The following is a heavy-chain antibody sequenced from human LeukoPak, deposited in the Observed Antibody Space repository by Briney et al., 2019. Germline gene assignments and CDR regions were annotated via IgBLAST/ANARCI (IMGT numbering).Heavy chain of an antibody. CDR2: IYYSGST. V-gene: IGHV4-39*07. CDR1: GGSISSSNYY. Sequence: SSETLSLTCTVSGGSISSSNYYWGWIRQPPGKGLEWIGSIYYSGSTNYNPSLKSRVTISVDTSKNQFSLKLSSVTAADTAVYYCARGGSGWNYYYYYMDVWGKGTTVTISS. CDR3: ARGGSGWNYYYYYMDV. J-gene: IGHJ6*03. D-gene: IGHD6-19*01.